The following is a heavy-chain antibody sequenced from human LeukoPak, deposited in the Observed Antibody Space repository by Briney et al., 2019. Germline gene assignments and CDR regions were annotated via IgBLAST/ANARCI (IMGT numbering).Heavy chain of an antibody. Sequence: GGSLRLSCAASGFTFSNYAMNRVRQAPGQGLEWVSVISGSGGSTDYADSVKGRFTISRDNSKNPVYLQMNSLRAEDTAIFFFARGRRDTIYYFAHWGQGTLVTVSS. CDR2: ISGSGGST. J-gene: IGHJ4*02. CDR3: ARGRRDTIYYFAH. CDR1: GFTFSNYA. D-gene: IGHD3-9*01. V-gene: IGHV3-23*01.